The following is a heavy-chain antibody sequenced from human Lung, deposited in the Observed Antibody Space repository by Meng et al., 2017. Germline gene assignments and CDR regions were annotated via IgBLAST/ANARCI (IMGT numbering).Heavy chain of an antibody. J-gene: IGHJ4*02. CDR3: ARGDTSKEFDY. Sequence: VQLQESGPVLVKPSQTLCLTCTVTGDSMSSSAYYWSWIRQLPGKGLEWIGYISYGGSTYYSPSLKSRVSISVDTSKKYFSLRLTSVTAADTAVYYCARGDTSKEFDYWGQGTLVTVSS. V-gene: IGHV4-30-4*01. CDR1: GDSMSSSAYY. D-gene: IGHD5-18*01. CDR2: ISYGGST.